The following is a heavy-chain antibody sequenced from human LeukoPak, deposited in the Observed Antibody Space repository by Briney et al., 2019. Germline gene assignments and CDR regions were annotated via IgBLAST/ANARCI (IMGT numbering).Heavy chain of an antibody. V-gene: IGHV3-74*01. J-gene: IGHJ4*02. CDR1: GFTFSSYS. CDR3: ARGLVATTPFDY. D-gene: IGHD5-12*01. CDR2: INSDGSST. Sequence: GGSLSLSCAASGFTFSSYSMHWVRQAPGKGLVWVSRINSDGSSTSYADSVRGRFTSSRDTAKNTLYLQMNSLRAEDTAVCYCARGLVATTPFDYWGQGTLVTVSS.